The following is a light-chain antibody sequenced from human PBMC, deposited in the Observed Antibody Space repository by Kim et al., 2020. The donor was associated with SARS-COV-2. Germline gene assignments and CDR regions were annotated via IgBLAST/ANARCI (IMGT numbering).Light chain of an antibody. CDR2: GKN. J-gene: IGLJ1*01. V-gene: IGLV3-19*01. CDR1: SLRSYY. CDR3: NSRDSSGNHLV. Sequence: ALGQTVRITCKGDSLRSYYASWYQQKPEQAPVLVIYGKNNRPSGIPDRFSGSSSGNTASLTITGAQAEDEADYYCNSRDSSGNHLVFGTGTKVTVL.